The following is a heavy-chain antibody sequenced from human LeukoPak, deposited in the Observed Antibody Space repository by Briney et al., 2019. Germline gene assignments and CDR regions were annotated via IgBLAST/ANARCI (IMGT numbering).Heavy chain of an antibody. CDR1: GYTFISYY. J-gene: IGHJ4*02. Sequence: GASVKVSCKASGYTFISYYIHWVRQAPGQGLEWMGIINPGGGSTTYAQKFQGRVTMTRDTSTSTVCMELSSLRSEDTAIYYCARGGDNSYFDYWGQGTLVTVSS. D-gene: IGHD4-23*01. CDR3: ARGGDNSYFDY. V-gene: IGHV1-46*01. CDR2: INPGGGST.